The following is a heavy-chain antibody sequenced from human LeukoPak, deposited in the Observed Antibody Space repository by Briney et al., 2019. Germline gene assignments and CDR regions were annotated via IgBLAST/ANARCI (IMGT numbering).Heavy chain of an antibody. CDR1: GFTFSSYA. V-gene: IGHV3-23*01. D-gene: IGHD6-13*01. CDR3: ARPPLRGYSSTLDAFDI. J-gene: IGHJ3*02. Sequence: GRSLRLSCAASGFTFSSYAMSWVRQAPGKGLEWVSVISGNGVSTHYADSMKGRFTISRDNSKNTLYLQMSSLTAEDTAVYYCARPPLRGYSSTLDAFDIWGQGTMVTVSS. CDR2: ISGNGVST.